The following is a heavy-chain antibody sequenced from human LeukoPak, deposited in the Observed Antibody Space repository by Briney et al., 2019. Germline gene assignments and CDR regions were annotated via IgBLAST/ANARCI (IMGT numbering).Heavy chain of an antibody. CDR1: GFTFSSYG. D-gene: IGHD3-16*01. CDR2: IWYDGSNK. J-gene: IGHJ4*02. V-gene: IGHV3-33*06. Sequence: QTGGSLRLSCAASGFTFSSYGMHWVRQAPGKGLEWVAVIWYDGSNKYYADSVKGRFTISRDNSKNTLYLQMNSLRAEDTAVYYCAKEIMETTYFDYWGQGTLVTVSS. CDR3: AKEIMETTYFDY.